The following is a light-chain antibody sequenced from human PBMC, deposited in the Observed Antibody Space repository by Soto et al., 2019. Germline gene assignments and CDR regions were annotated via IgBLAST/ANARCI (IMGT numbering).Light chain of an antibody. CDR2: DDS. Sequence: DMHMTQYASTLSASVGGRVTITCRASQSISSWLAWYQQKPGKAPKILIYDDSSLESGVPSRLSGSGSGTELTLTISSLQPDDFATYYCQQYNSYSVTCGQGTRLEIK. J-gene: IGKJ5*01. V-gene: IGKV1-5*01. CDR1: QSISSW. CDR3: QQYNSYSVT.